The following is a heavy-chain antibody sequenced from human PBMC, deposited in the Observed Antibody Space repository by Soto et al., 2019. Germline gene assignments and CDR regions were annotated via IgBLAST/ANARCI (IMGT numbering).Heavy chain of an antibody. D-gene: IGHD6-19*01. J-gene: IGHJ4*02. CDR2: IYWNDDK. CDR1: GFSLSTSGLG. Sequence: QITLKESGPTLVRPTQTLTLTCTFSGFSLSTSGLGVGWIRQPPGKALEWLALIYWNDDKRYSPSLKARLTITKDTSKNQVVLTMTNMDPVETATYYCAHRPSGWYLFDYWCQGTLVTVSS. CDR3: AHRPSGWYLFDY. V-gene: IGHV2-5*01.